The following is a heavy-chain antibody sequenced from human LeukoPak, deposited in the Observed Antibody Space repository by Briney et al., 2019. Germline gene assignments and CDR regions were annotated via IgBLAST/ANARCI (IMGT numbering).Heavy chain of an antibody. Sequence: SETLSLTCTVSGGSISSYYWSWIQQPPGKGLEWIGYIYTSGSTNYNPSLKSRVTISVDTSKNQFSLKLSSVTAADTAVYYCARAHYDSSGYGNWGQGTLVTVSS. CDR3: ARAHYDSSGYGN. D-gene: IGHD3-22*01. V-gene: IGHV4-4*09. CDR2: IYTSGST. J-gene: IGHJ4*02. CDR1: GGSISSYY.